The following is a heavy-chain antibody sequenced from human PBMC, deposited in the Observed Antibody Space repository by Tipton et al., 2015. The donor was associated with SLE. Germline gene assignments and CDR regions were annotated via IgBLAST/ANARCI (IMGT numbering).Heavy chain of an antibody. D-gene: IGHD2-15*01. CDR2: ISSSGGST. CDR3: AKGVSGLVVVAATIFDY. J-gene: IGHJ4*02. Sequence: SLRLSCAASGFTFSSYEMNWVRQAPGKGLEWVSYISSSGGSTYYADSVKGRFTISRDNSKNTLYLQMNSLRAEDTAVYYCAKGVSGLVVVAATIFDYWGQGTLVTVSS. V-gene: IGHV3-23*01. CDR1: GFTFSSYE.